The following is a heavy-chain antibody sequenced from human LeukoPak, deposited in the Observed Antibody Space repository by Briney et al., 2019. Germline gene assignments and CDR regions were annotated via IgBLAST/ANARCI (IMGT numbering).Heavy chain of an antibody. J-gene: IGHJ6*03. D-gene: IGHD3-10*01. V-gene: IGHV1-8*01. CDR1: GYTFTSYD. Sequence: ASVKVSCKASGYTFTSYDINWARQATGQGLEWMGWMNPNSGNTGYAQKFQGRVTMTRSTSISTAYMELSSLRSEDTAVYYCARRDYYGSGSYPYYYHNYMDVWGKGTTLTISS. CDR2: MNPNSGNT. CDR3: ARRDYYGSGSYPYYYHNYMDV.